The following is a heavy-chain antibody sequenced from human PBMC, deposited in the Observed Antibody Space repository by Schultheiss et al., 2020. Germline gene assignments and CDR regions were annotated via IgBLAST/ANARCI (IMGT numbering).Heavy chain of an antibody. Sequence: GGSLRLSCAASGFSFSSYAMSWVRQAPGKGLEWVSFISGSSGYTHYADSVKGRFTISRDNSKNTLYLRIKSLRAEDTAVYYCAGSGDGGSYYAGLFDYWGQGTLVTVSS. J-gene: IGHJ4*02. V-gene: IGHV3-23*01. CDR3: AGSGDGGSYYAGLFDY. CDR1: GFSFSSYA. D-gene: IGHD1-26*01. CDR2: ISGSSGYT.